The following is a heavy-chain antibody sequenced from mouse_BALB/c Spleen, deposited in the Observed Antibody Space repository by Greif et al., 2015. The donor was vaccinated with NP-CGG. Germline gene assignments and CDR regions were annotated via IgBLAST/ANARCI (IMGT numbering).Heavy chain of an antibody. J-gene: IGHJ3*01. D-gene: IGHD1-1*01. V-gene: IGHV14-3*02. CDR3: ASLTTVVPRGFAY. CDR2: IDPANGNT. Sequence: VQLKQSGAELVKPGASVKLSCTATGFNIKDTYMHWVKQRPEQGLEWIGRIDPANGNTKYDPKFQGKATITADTSSNTAYLQLSSLTSEDTAVYYCASLTTVVPRGFAYWGQGTLVTVSA. CDR1: GFNIKDTY.